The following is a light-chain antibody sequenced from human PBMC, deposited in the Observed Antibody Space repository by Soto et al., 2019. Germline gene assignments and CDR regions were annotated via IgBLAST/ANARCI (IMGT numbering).Light chain of an antibody. J-gene: IGLJ2*01. Sequence: QSVLTQPPSASGSPGQSVTISCTGTSSDVGGHNYVSRYQQRPGKAPKLIIYEVTQRPSGVSDRFSGSKSGNTATLTVSGLQAEDEADYHCSSYAGINTLVFGGGTKVTVL. CDR3: SSYAGINTLV. CDR1: SSDVGGHNY. V-gene: IGLV2-8*01. CDR2: EVT.